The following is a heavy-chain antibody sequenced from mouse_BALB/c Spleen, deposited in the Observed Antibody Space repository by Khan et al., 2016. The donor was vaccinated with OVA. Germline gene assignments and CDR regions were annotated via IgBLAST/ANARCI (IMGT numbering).Heavy chain of an antibody. J-gene: IGHJ2*01. CDR3: ARIYGGDFDY. CDR1: GYSITSDYA. CDR2: ISYSGNT. V-gene: IGHV3-2*02. D-gene: IGHD1-1*01. Sequence: EVQLQESGPGLVKPSQSLSLTCTVTGYSITSDYAWNWIRQFPGNKLECMGYISYSGNTKYNPSLKSRISITRDTSKNQFFLQLNSVTIEDTATYYCARIYGGDFDYWGQGTTLTVSS.